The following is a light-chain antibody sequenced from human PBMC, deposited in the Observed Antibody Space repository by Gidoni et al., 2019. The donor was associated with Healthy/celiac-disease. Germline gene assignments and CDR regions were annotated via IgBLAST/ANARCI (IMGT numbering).Light chain of an antibody. CDR2: DVS. CDR3: SSYTSSSTPL. CDR1: SSDVGGYNY. J-gene: IGLJ2*01. Sequence: QSALTQPASVSGSPGQSITTSCPGTSSDVGGYNYVSWYQQHPGKAPKLMIYDVSNRPSGVSNRFSGLQAEDEADYYCSSYTSSSTPLFGGGTKLTVL. V-gene: IGLV2-14*01.